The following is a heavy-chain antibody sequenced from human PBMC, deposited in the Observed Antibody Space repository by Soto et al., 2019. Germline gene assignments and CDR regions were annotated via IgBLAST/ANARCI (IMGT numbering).Heavy chain of an antibody. CDR2: IYYSGST. D-gene: IGHD3-9*01. V-gene: IGHV4-39*01. J-gene: IGHJ6*02. Sequence: QLQLQESGPGLVKPSETLSLTCTVSGGSISSSSYYWGWIRQPPGKGLEWIGSIYYSGSTYYNPSLKSRVTISVDTSKNQFSLKLSSVTAADTAVYYCARQLVLRYFDWLLGECMDVWGQGTTVTVSS. CDR1: GGSISSSSYY. CDR3: ARQLVLRYFDWLLGECMDV.